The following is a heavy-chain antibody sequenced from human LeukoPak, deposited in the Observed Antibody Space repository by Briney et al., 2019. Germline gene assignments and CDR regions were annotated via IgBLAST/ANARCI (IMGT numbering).Heavy chain of an antibody. CDR1: GFTVSSNY. CDR2: FYSGGST. CDR3: ARKLLLSTALAAFDI. Sequence: PGGSLRLSCAASGFTVSSNYVSWVRQAPGKGLEWVSVFYSGGSTYYADFVKGRFTISRDNSKNTLYLQMNSLRAEDTALYYCARKLLLSTALAAFDIWGQGTMVTVSS. J-gene: IGHJ3*02. V-gene: IGHV3-66*01. D-gene: IGHD4-23*01.